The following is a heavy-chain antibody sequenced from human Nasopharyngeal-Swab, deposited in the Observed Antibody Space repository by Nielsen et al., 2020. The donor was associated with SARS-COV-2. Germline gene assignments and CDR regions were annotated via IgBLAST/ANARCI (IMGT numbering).Heavy chain of an antibody. CDR1: GYTFTNYW. J-gene: IGHJ4*02. V-gene: IGHV5-51*01. CDR2: TYPGDSDT. D-gene: IGHD3-22*01. Sequence: GESLKISCKGSGYTFTNYWIVWVRQMPGKGLEWMGITYPGDSDTRYCPSWQGQVTISADKSISTAFLQWASLKAPDTAIYYCARQPFHYYDRNAYFGSFDSWGQGTLVTVSS. CDR3: ARQPFHYYDRNAYFGSFDS.